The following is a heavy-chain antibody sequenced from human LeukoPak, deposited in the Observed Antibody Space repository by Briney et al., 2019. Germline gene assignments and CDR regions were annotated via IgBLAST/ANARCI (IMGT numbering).Heavy chain of an antibody. CDR1: GFTFSSYA. Sequence: GGSLRLSCAASGFTFSSYAMSWVRQAPGKGLEWVSSIAIGNTYIQYADSVKGRFTISRDNAKNSVYLQMHSLRAEDTAVYYCARGMDVWGQGTTVTVSS. J-gene: IGHJ6*02. V-gene: IGHV3-21*01. CDR3: ARGMDV. CDR2: IAIGNTYI.